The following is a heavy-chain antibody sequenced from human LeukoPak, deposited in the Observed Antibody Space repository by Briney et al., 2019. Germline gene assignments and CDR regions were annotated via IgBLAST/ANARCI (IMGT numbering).Heavy chain of an antibody. CDR2: IYYSGST. V-gene: IGHV4-59*05. Sequence: GSLRLSCAASGFTFSSYEMNWVRQAPGKGLEWIGSIYYSGSTYYNPSLKSRVTISVDTSKNQFSLKLSSVTAADTAVYYCARTSSIKYSYGSRYFDYWGQGTLVTVSS. J-gene: IGHJ4*02. D-gene: IGHD5-18*01. CDR1: GFTFSSYE. CDR3: ARTSSIKYSYGSRYFDY.